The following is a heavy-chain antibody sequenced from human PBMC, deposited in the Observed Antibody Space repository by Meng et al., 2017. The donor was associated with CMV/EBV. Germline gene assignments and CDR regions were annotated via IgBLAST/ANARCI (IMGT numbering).Heavy chain of an antibody. D-gene: IGHD4-17*01. V-gene: IGHV3-11*04. CDR1: GFTFSDYY. Sequence: GGSLRLSCAASGFTFSDYYMSWIRQAPGKGLESVSYISSSGSTIYYADSVKGRFTISRDNAKNSLYLQMNSLRAEDTAVYYCARDSRDNDYGDYVPTPYYYGMDVWGQGTTVTVSS. CDR2: ISSSGSTI. J-gene: IGHJ6*02. CDR3: ARDSRDNDYGDYVPTPYYYGMDV.